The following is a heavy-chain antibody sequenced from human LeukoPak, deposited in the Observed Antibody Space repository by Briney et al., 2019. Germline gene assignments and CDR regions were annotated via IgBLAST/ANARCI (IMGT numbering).Heavy chain of an antibody. CDR1: GFTFSSYG. V-gene: IGHV3-23*01. D-gene: IGHD3-10*01. Sequence: GGTLRLSCAASGFTFSSYGMSWVRQAPGKGLEWVSTISGSGDRTYYADSVKGRFTISRDNSKNTLFLHMNSLRAEDTAVYSCAKGYYGSGSYGWFDYWGQGTLVTVSS. CDR3: AKGYYGSGSYGWFDY. CDR2: ISGSGDRT. J-gene: IGHJ4*02.